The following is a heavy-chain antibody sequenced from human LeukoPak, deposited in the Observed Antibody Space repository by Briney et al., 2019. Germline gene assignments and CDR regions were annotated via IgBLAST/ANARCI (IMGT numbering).Heavy chain of an antibody. CDR1: GYTFTSYY. J-gene: IGHJ4*02. CDR2: INPSGGST. CDR3: ARGGGFRFLEWLLSY. Sequence: ASVKVSCKASGYTFTSYYMHWVRQAPGQGLEWMGLINPSGGSTSYAQKFQGRVTMTRDTSTSTVYMELSSLRSEDTAVYYCARGGGFRFLEWLLSYWGQGTLVTVSS. D-gene: IGHD3-3*01. V-gene: IGHV1-46*01.